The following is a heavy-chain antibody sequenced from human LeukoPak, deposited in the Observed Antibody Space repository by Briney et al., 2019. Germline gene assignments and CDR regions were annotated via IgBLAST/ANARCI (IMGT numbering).Heavy chain of an antibody. CDR3: VRYRSGWFRFDY. V-gene: IGHV4-39*01. CDR1: GDSISGLTYS. J-gene: IGHJ4*02. Sequence: SETVSLTCTVSGDSISGLTYSWGWVRQPPGKGLEWIGYMHYSENTYNNPSLKSRVSISVDTSKIQFSLKLSSVTAADTAVYYCVRYRSGWFRFDYWGQGTLVTVSS. CDR2: MHYSENT. D-gene: IGHD6-19*01.